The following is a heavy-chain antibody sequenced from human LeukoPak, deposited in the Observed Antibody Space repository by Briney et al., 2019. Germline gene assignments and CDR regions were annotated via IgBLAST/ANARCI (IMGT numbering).Heavy chain of an antibody. V-gene: IGHV4-34*01. J-gene: IGHJ4*02. CDR2: INHSGST. CDR1: GGSFSGYY. Sequence: SETLSLTCAVYGGSFSGYYWGWIRQPPGKGLEWIGEINHSGSTNYNPSLKSRVTISVDTSKNQFSLKLSSVTAADTAVYFCARGPPTDYYDSSGLYYVFDYWGQGTLVTVSS. D-gene: IGHD3-22*01. CDR3: ARGPPTDYYDSSGLYYVFDY.